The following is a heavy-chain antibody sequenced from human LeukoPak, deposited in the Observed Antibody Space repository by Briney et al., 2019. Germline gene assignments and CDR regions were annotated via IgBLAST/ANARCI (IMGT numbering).Heavy chain of an antibody. CDR3: ARVPTVTFFDY. Sequence: ASVKVSCTASGYTFTNYDINWVRQATGQGLEWMGWMNPNSGNTGYAQKFQGRVTITRNTSISTVYMELSSLRSEDTAVYYCARVPTVTFFDYWGQGTLVTVSS. CDR2: MNPNSGNT. D-gene: IGHD4-17*01. CDR1: GYTFTNYD. V-gene: IGHV1-8*03. J-gene: IGHJ4*02.